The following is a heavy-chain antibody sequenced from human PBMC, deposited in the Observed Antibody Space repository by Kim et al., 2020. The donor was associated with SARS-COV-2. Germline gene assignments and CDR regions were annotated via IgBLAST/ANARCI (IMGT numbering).Heavy chain of an antibody. CDR1: GYTFTGYY. CDR3: ARAQWGYSISLRGYYGMDV. D-gene: IGHD6-13*01. CDR2: INPNSGGT. V-gene: IGHV1-2*02. J-gene: IGHJ6*02. Sequence: ASVKVSCKASGYTFTGYYMHWVRQAPGQGLEWMGWINPNSGGTNYAQKFQGRVTMTRDTSISTAYMELSRLRSDDTAVYYCARAQWGYSISLRGYYGMDVWGQGTTVTVSS.